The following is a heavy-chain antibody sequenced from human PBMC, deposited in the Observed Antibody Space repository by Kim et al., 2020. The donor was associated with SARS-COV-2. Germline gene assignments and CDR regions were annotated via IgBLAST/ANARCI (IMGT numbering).Heavy chain of an antibody. CDR1: GFTFSSYE. Sequence: GGSLRLSCAASGFTFSSYEMNWVRQAPGKGLEWVSYISSSGSTIYYADSVKGRFTISRDNAKNSLYLQMNSLRAEDTAVYYCARKGSSWINWFDPWGQGTLVTVSS. J-gene: IGHJ5*02. CDR2: ISSSGSTI. CDR3: ARKGSSWINWFDP. V-gene: IGHV3-48*03. D-gene: IGHD6-13*01.